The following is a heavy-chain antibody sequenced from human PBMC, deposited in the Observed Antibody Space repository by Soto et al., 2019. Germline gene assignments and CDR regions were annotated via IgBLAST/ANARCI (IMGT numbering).Heavy chain of an antibody. J-gene: IGHJ4*02. V-gene: IGHV1-18*01. D-gene: IGHD2-15*01. CDR1: GYTFTSYG. CDR3: ARTANTKAAASRFDY. Sequence: ASVKVSCKASGYTFTSYGISWVRQAPGQGLEWMGWISAYNGNTNYAQKLQGRVTMTTDTSTSTAYMELRSLRSDDTAVYYCARTANTKAAASRFDYWGQGTLVTFSS. CDR2: ISAYNGNT.